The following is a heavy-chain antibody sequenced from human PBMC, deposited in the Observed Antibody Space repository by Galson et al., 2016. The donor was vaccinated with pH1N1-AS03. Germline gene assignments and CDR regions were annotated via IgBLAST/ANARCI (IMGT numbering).Heavy chain of an antibody. D-gene: IGHD6-13*01. CDR3: YSSSWDDAFDI. CDR2: INSDGSST. J-gene: IGHJ3*02. CDR1: GGPFNIYY. Sequence: ETLSLPCAVYGGPFNIYYWSWIRQPPGKGLVWVSRINSDGSSTSYADSVKGRFTISRDNAKNTLYLQMNSLRAEDTAVYYCYSSSWDDAFDIWGQGTMVTVSS. V-gene: IGHV3-74*01.